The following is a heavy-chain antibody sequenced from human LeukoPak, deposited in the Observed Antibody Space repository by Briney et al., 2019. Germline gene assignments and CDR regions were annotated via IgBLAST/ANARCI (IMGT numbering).Heavy chain of an antibody. V-gene: IGHV3-74*01. D-gene: IGHD2-2*01. CDR3: AREGWDYCSSTSCRPTGFDY. CDR1: GFTFSSYW. Sequence: GGSLRLSCAASGFTFSSYWMHWVRQAPGKGLVWVSRINSDGSSTSYADSVKGRFTISRDNAKNTLYLQMNSLRAEDTAVYYCAREGWDYCSSTSCRPTGFDYWGQGTLVTVSS. CDR2: INSDGSST. J-gene: IGHJ4*02.